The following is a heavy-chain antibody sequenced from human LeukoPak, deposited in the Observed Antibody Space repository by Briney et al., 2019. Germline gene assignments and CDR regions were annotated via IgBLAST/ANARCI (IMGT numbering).Heavy chain of an antibody. Sequence: GGSLRLSCAASGFTFSSYGMHWVRQAPGKGLEWVAFIRYDGSNKYYADSVKGRFTISRDNSKNTLYLQMNSLRAEDTAVYYCAKDGRQRKTYFYGSGSANAFDIWGQGTMVTVSS. J-gene: IGHJ3*02. V-gene: IGHV3-30*02. D-gene: IGHD3-10*01. CDR2: IRYDGSNK. CDR3: AKDGRQRKTYFYGSGSANAFDI. CDR1: GFTFSSYG.